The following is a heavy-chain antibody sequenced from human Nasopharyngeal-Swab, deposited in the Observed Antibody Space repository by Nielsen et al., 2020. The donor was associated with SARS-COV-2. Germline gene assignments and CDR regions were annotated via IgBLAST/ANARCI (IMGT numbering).Heavy chain of an antibody. V-gene: IGHV4-34*01. Sequence: SETLSLTCAVYGGSFSGYYWSWIRQPPGKGLEWIGEINHSGSTNYNPSLKSRVTTSVDTSKNQFSLKLSSVTAADTAVYYCARSHDYSNYVDYWGQGTLVTVSS. CDR2: INHSGST. CDR3: ARSHDYSNYVDY. J-gene: IGHJ4*02. CDR1: GGSFSGYY. D-gene: IGHD4-11*01.